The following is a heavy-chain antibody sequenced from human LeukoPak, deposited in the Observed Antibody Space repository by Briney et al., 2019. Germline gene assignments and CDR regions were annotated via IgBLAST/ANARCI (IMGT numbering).Heavy chain of an antibody. D-gene: IGHD3-10*01. Sequence: GRSLRLSCAASGFTFSSYAMHWVRQAPGKGLEWVAVISYDGSNEYYADFVKGRFTISRDNSKNTLYLQMNSLRAEDTAVYYCAKGRGVRGAKPYNIDYWGQGTLVTVSS. V-gene: IGHV3-30*04. CDR1: GFTFSSYA. J-gene: IGHJ4*02. CDR2: ISYDGSNE. CDR3: AKGRGVRGAKPYNIDY.